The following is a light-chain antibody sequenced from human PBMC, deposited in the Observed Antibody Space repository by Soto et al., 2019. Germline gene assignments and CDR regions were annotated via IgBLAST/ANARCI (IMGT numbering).Light chain of an antibody. CDR1: QGIRND. CDR2: DAY. Sequence: DIQVTQSPSTLSASVGDRVTITCRASQGIRNDLGWYQQKPGKAPKLLIYDAYSLESGTPSRFSGRRSGTEFTLTIASVQPEDFATYYCQQYSSYSPLTFGGGTKV. CDR3: QQYSSYSPLT. V-gene: IGKV1-17*01. J-gene: IGKJ4*01.